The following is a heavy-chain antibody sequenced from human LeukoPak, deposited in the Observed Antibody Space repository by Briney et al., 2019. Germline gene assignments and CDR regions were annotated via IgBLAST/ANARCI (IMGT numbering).Heavy chain of an antibody. V-gene: IGHV3-30*02. CDR1: GFTFSSYG. J-gene: IGHJ5*02. CDR2: IRYDGSNK. Sequence: GSLRLSCAASGFTFSSYGMHWVRQAPGKGLEWVAFIRYDGSNKYYADSVKGRFTISRDNSKNTLYLQMNSLRAEDTAVYYCAKPLWFGELLAPENWFDPWGQGTLVTVSS. D-gene: IGHD3-10*01. CDR3: AKPLWFGELLAPENWFDP.